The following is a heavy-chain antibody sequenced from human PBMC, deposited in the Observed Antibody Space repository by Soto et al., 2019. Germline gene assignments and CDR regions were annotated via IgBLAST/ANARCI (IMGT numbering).Heavy chain of an antibody. J-gene: IGHJ5*02. CDR1: GGSISSGDYY. D-gene: IGHD1-26*01. CDR2: IYYSGST. Sequence: SETLSLTCTVSGGSISSGDYYWSWIRQPPGKGLEWIGYIYYSGSTYYNPSLKSRVTISVDTSKNQFSLKLSSVTAADTAVYYCARDMELNWFDPWGQGTLVTVSS. CDR3: ARDMELNWFDP. V-gene: IGHV4-30-4*01.